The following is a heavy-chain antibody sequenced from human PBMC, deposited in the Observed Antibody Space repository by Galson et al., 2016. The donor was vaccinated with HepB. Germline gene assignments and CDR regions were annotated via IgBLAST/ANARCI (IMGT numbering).Heavy chain of an antibody. CDR2: ISAGGNTI. J-gene: IGHJ6*04. D-gene: IGHD4-17*01. Sequence: SLRLSCAASGFTFSRYDMNWLRQAPGKGLEWVSYISAGGNTIYYADSVGGRFTVSRDNAKNSLLLQMRGLRAEDTAVYYCARYGDFPPQYDGMDVWGEGTTVTVSS. CDR1: GFTFSRYD. V-gene: IGHV3-48*03. CDR3: ARYGDFPPQYDGMDV.